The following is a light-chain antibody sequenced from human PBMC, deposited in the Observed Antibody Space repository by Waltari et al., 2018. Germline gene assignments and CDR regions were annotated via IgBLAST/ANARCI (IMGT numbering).Light chain of an antibody. Sequence: ETVLTQSPVTLSLSPGEGATLSCKASQSVGSSLAWYQQKPGQAPRLLIYNASNRAAGIPARFSGSGSGTDFTLTISSLEPEDFAVYYCQQRSNWNTFGQWTKLEIK. CDR2: NAS. CDR3: QQRSNWNT. V-gene: IGKV3-11*01. CDR1: QSVGSS. J-gene: IGKJ2*01.